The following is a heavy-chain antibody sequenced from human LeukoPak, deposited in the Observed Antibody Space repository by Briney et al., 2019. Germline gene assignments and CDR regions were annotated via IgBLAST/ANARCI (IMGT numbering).Heavy chain of an antibody. J-gene: IGHJ6*03. CDR1: GGSISSYY. CDR2: IYTSGST. V-gene: IGHV4-4*07. Sequence: SETLSLTCTVSGGSISSYYWGWIRQPAGKGLEWIGRIYTSGSTNYNPSLKSRVTISLDKSKNQFSLKLSSVTAADTAVYYCARGRIAAAYYMDVWGKGTTVTVSS. D-gene: IGHD6-13*01. CDR3: ARGRIAAAYYMDV.